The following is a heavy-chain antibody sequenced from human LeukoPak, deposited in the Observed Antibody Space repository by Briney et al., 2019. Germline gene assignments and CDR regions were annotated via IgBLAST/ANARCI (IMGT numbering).Heavy chain of an antibody. D-gene: IGHD3-22*01. Sequence: ASVKASCKASAYTFTSYGISWVRQAPGQGLERMGWISAYNGNTNYAQKLQGRVTMTTDTSTSTAYMELRSLRSDDTAVYYCARDSSWNYYDSSGHFDYWGQGTLVTVSS. CDR2: ISAYNGNT. CDR3: ARDSSWNYYDSSGHFDY. CDR1: AYTFTSYG. V-gene: IGHV1-18*01. J-gene: IGHJ4*02.